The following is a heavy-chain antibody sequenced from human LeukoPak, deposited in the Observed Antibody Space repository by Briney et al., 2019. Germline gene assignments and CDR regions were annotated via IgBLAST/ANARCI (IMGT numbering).Heavy chain of an antibody. CDR1: GGSSSGYY. V-gene: IGHV4-34*01. CDR3: ASPGKNAYDY. J-gene: IGHJ4*02. CDR2: INHSGST. Sequence: SETLSLTCAVYGGSSSGYYWSWIRQPPGKGLEWIGEINHSGSTNYNPSLKSRVTISVDTSKNQFSLKLSSVTAADTDVYYCASPGKNAYDYWGQGTLVTVSS.